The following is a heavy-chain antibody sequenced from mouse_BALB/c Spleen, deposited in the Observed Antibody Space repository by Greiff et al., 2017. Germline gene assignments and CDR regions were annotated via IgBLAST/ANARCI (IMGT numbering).Heavy chain of an antibody. Sequence: EVQLQQSGAELVRSGASVKLSCTASGFNIKDYYMHWVKQRPEQGLEWIGWIDPENGDTEYAPKFQGKATMTADTSSNTAYLQLSSLTSEDTAVYYCKSLLRLLDYWGQGTTLTVSS. V-gene: IGHV14-4*02. CDR3: KSLLRLLDY. CDR2: IDPENGDT. J-gene: IGHJ2*01. D-gene: IGHD1-2*01. CDR1: GFNIKDYY.